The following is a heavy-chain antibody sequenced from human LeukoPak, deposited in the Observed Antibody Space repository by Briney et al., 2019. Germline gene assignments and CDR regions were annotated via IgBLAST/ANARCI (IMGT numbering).Heavy chain of an antibody. CDR2: INPNSGGT. CDR1: GYTFTGYY. V-gene: IGHV1-2*02. CDR3: ARDINWEVDY. Sequence: ASVKVSCKASGYTFTGYYMHWVRQAPGQGLEWMGWINPNSGGTNYAQKYQGRVTMTTDTSTSTAYMELRSLRSDDTAVYYCARDINWEVDYWGQGTLVTVSS. J-gene: IGHJ4*02. D-gene: IGHD7-27*01.